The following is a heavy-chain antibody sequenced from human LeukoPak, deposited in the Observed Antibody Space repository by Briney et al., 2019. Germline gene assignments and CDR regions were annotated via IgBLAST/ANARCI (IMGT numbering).Heavy chain of an antibody. V-gene: IGHV3-33*06. Sequence: GGSLRLSCAASGFTLSSNGMHWVRQAPGKGLEWVAVIWYDGSNKYYADSVKGRFTISRDNSKNTLYLQMNILRAEDTAIYYCAKDLIAYSYGYAGRSNFDYWGQGTLVTVSS. J-gene: IGHJ4*02. CDR1: GFTLSSNG. D-gene: IGHD5-18*01. CDR2: IWYDGSNK. CDR3: AKDLIAYSYGYAGRSNFDY.